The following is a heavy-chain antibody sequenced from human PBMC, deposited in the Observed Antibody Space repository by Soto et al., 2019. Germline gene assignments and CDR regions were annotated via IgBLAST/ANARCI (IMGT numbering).Heavy chain of an antibody. Sequence: GASVKVSFKASGDTFSFYTINWVRQAPGLGLEWMGGIIPIFGTANYAQKFQGRVTITADESTSTAYMELSSLRSEDTAVYYCARAPPYSGGHYFDYWGQGTLVTVSS. CDR2: IIPIFGTA. CDR1: GDTFSFYT. J-gene: IGHJ4*02. V-gene: IGHV1-69*13. CDR3: ARAPPYSGGHYFDY. D-gene: IGHD1-26*01.